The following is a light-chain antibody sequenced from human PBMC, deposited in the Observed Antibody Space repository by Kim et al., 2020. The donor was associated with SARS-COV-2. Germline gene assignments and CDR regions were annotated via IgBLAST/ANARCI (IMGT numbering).Light chain of an antibody. CDR2: DIT. V-gene: IGLV7-46*01. J-gene: IGLJ2*01. Sequence: QAVVTQEPSLTVSPGGTVTLTCGSSTGAVTSGHFPYWFQHKPGQAPSTLINDITQRHSWTPARFSGSLLGDKAALALSGTQPEDEADYYCLLYYSGVRKFGGGTQMTVL. CDR3: LLYYSGVRK. CDR1: TGAVTSGHF.